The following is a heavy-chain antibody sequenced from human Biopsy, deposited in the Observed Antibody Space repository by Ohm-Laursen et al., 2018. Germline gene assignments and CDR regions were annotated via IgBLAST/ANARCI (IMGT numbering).Heavy chain of an antibody. J-gene: IGHJ4*02. CDR1: GYSFTSYY. V-gene: IGHV1-46*01. D-gene: IGHD6-19*01. CDR3: ARNTGWYGDLYYFDY. Sequence: ASVKVSCKTSGYSFTSYYMHWVRQAPGQGLEWMGMINPSGSTTGYPQIFQGRVTMTRDTSKSTVYMELSSLRSADTAVYFCARNTGWYGDLYYFDYWGQGTLVTVSS. CDR2: INPSGSTT.